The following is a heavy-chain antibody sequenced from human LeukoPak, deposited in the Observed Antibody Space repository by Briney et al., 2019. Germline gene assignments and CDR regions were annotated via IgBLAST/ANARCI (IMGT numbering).Heavy chain of an antibody. D-gene: IGHD4-17*01. J-gene: IGHJ4*02. Sequence: PSETLSLTCTVSGGSISSSIYYWAWIRQPPGKGLEWIASISNGGNSYYNPSLKSRVTISVDTSKNHLSLSLSSVTAADTAVYYCARPSMDYGDYEASFAYWGQGNLVTVSS. CDR2: ISNGGNS. CDR1: GGSISSSIYY. V-gene: IGHV4-39*02. CDR3: ARPSMDYGDYEASFAY.